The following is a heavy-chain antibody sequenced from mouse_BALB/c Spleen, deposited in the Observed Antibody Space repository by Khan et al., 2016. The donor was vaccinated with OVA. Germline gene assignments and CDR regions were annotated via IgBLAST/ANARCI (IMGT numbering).Heavy chain of an antibody. CDR1: GFSFSRYN. CDR2: IWGGGGT. V-gene: IGHV2-6-4*01. D-gene: IGHD2-14*01. J-gene: IGHJ4*01. Sequence: VELVESGPGLVAPSQSLSLTCTVSGFSFSRYNIHWVRQPPGKGLEWLGMIWGGGGTDYNSTLKSRLSISKDNSKSQVFLKMISLQTDDTAMYYSARAYYRYDGYYAMDYWGQGTPVTVSS. CDR3: ARAYYRYDGYYAMDY.